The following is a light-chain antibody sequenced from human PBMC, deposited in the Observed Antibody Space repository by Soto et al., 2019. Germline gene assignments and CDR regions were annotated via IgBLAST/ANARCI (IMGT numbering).Light chain of an antibody. CDR2: KDN. V-gene: IGLV3-1*01. CDR3: QAWDSISSV. Sequence: SYELTQPPSVSVSPGQTASITCSGDKLGDKYACWYQQKPGQSPVLVIYKDNKRPSGIPERFSGSNSGNTATLTISGTQAMDEADYYCQAWDSISSVFGTGTKLTVL. J-gene: IGLJ1*01. CDR1: KLGDKY.